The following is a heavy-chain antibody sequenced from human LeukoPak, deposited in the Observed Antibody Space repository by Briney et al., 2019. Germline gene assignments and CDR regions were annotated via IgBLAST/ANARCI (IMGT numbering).Heavy chain of an antibody. CDR2: IRYDGSNK. V-gene: IGHV3-30*02. J-gene: IGHJ6*03. Sequence: GGSLRLSCAASGFTFSSYGMHWVRQAPGKGLEWVAFIRYDGSNKYYAGSVKGRFTISRDNSKNTLYLQMNSLRAEDTAVYYCAKDDSSSYYEYYYMDVWGKGTTVTVSS. CDR1: GFTFSSYG. D-gene: IGHD3-22*01. CDR3: AKDDSSSYYEYYYMDV.